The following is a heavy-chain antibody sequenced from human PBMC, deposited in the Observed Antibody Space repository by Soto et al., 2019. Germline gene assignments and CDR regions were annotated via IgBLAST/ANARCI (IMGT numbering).Heavy chain of an antibody. D-gene: IGHD6-13*01. CDR3: ARRTPIAAASPFDY. CDR2: IYTSGST. V-gene: IGHV4-4*07. J-gene: IGHJ4*02. CDR1: DGSISSYY. Sequence: SETLSLTCTVSDGSISSYYWSWIRQPAGKGLEWIGRIYTSGSTNYNPSLKSRVTMSVDTSKNQFSLKLSSVTAADTAVYYCARRTPIAAASPFDYWGQGTLVTVSS.